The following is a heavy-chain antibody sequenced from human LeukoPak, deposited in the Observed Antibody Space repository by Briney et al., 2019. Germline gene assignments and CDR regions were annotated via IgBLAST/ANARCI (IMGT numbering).Heavy chain of an antibody. CDR1: GFKFSDHY. CDR3: ASLRQHCSTSSCPGV. J-gene: IGHJ6*04. V-gene: IGHV3-72*01. Sequence: GGSLRLSCAAPGFKFSDHYMDWVRQAPRKGLEWVGRITNKANSFTTGYAASVKGRFTISRDDSKTSLYLQMNSLKTEDTAVYYCASLRQHCSTSSCPGVWGKGTTVTVSS. CDR2: ITNKANSFTT. D-gene: IGHD2-2*01.